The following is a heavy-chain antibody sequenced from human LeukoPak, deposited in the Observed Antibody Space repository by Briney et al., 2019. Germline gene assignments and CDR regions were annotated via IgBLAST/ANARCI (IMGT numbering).Heavy chain of an antibody. CDR2: ISYDGSNK. CDR1: GFTFSSYG. D-gene: IGHD6-19*01. J-gene: IGHJ4*02. V-gene: IGHV3-30*18. Sequence: PGGSLRLSCAASGFTFSSYGMHWVRQAPGKGLEWVAVISYDGSNKYYADSVKGRFTISRDNSKNTLYLQMNSLRAEDTAVYYCAKGVAGTGGYYFDYWGQGTLVTVSS. CDR3: AKGVAGTGGYYFDY.